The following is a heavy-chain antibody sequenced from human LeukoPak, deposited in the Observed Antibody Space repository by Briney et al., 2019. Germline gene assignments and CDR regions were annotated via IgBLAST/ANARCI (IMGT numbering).Heavy chain of an antibody. CDR1: GYTFTGYY. CDR3: ARYDCSGGSCYFDY. CDR2: INPNSGGT. J-gene: IGHJ4*02. Sequence: GASVKVSCKASGYTFTGYYMHWVRQAPRQGLEWMGWINPNSGGTNYAQKFQGRVTMTRDTSISTAYMELSRLRSDDTAVYYCARYDCSGGSCYFDYWGQGTLVTVSS. V-gene: IGHV1-2*02. D-gene: IGHD2-15*01.